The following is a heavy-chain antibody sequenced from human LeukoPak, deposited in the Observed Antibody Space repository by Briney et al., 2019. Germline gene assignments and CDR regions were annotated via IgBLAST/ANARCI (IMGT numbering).Heavy chain of an antibody. Sequence: GGSLRLSCAASGFTFSSYSMNWVRQAPGKGLEWVSSISSSSSYIYYADSVKGRFTISRDNAKNSLYLQMNSLRAEDTAVYYCARGRSSTRGAFDIWGRGTMVTVSS. J-gene: IGHJ3*02. D-gene: IGHD2-2*01. CDR2: ISSSSSYI. CDR3: ARGRSSTRGAFDI. CDR1: GFTFSSYS. V-gene: IGHV3-21*01.